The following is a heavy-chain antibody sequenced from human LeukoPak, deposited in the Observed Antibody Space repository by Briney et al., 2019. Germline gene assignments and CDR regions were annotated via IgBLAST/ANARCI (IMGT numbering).Heavy chain of an antibody. CDR2: ISYDGSNK. V-gene: IGHV3-30-3*01. J-gene: IGHJ4*02. CDR1: GFTFSSYA. CDR3: SLSTAFDY. D-gene: IGHD2/OR15-2a*01. Sequence: GRSLRLSCAASGFTFSSYAMHWVRQAPGKGLEWVAVISYDGSNKYYADSVKGRFTISRDNSKNTLYLQMNSLRAEDTAVYYCSLSTAFDYWGQGTLVTVSS.